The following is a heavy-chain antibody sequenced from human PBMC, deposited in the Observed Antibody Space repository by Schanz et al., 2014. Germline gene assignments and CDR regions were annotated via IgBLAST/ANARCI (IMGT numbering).Heavy chain of an antibody. CDR3: ARGRTFDY. CDR2: MNPNSGNT. V-gene: IGHV1-8*01. J-gene: IGHJ4*02. Sequence: QVQVVQSGAEVKKPGASVKVSCKASGYNITSNDVTWVRQATGQGLEWMGWMNPNSGNTGYAQKFRGRVTMTRNTSMSTAYIELHILTSEDTAVYYCARGRTFDYWGQGTLVTVSS. CDR1: GYNITSND.